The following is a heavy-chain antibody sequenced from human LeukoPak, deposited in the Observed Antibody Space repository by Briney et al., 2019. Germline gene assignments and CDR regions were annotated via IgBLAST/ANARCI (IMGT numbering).Heavy chain of an antibody. CDR1: GFTVSSNS. CDR2: IYYGGST. V-gene: IGHV4-59*02. CDR3: ASRKLGNDY. Sequence: SGGSLRLSCTVSGFTVSSNSMSWVRQPPGKGLEWIGSIYYGGSTYYNPSLKSRVTISVDTSKNQFSLKLSSVTAADTAVYYCASRKLGNDYWGQGTLVTVSS. J-gene: IGHJ4*02. D-gene: IGHD7-27*01.